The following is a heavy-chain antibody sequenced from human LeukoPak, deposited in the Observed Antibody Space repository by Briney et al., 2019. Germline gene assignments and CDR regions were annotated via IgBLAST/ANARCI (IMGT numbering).Heavy chain of an antibody. Sequence: GGSLRLSCVASGFTFINHAMTWVRQAPGQGLEWVSSIGGSGGGTYYADSVKGRFTISRDNSKNTLYLQMNSLRAEDTAVYYCAKQQWLGRGDYWGQGTLVTVSS. CDR1: GFTFINHA. CDR3: AKQQWLGRGDY. D-gene: IGHD6-19*01. V-gene: IGHV3-23*01. J-gene: IGHJ4*02. CDR2: IGGSGGGT.